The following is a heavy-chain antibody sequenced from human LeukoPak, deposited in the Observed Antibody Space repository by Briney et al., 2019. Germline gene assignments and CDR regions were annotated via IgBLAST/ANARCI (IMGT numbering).Heavy chain of an antibody. CDR1: GFTFGDDG. D-gene: IGHD6-19*01. J-gene: IGHJ4*02. V-gene: IGHV3-48*01. CDR2: ISSSGSTI. CDR3: ARGTVAGKAPY. Sequence: GGSLRLSCTASGFTFGDDGMSWFRQAPGKGLEWVSYISSSGSTIYYADSVKGRFSISRDNAKNSLHLQMNSLRAEDTAVYYCARGTVAGKAPYWGQGTLVTVSS.